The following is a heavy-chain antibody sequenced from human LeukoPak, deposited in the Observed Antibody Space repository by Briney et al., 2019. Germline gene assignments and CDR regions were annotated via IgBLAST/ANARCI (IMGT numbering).Heavy chain of an antibody. CDR3: ARKPRGITGTTTFDY. Sequence: ASVKVSCKASGYTFTGYYMHWVRQAPGQGLEWMGWINPNSGGTNYAQKFQGRVTMTRDTSISTAYMELSRLRSDDTAVYYCARKPRGITGTTTFDYWGQGTLVTVSS. CDR1: GYTFTGYY. V-gene: IGHV1-2*02. CDR2: INPNSGGT. D-gene: IGHD1-7*01. J-gene: IGHJ4*02.